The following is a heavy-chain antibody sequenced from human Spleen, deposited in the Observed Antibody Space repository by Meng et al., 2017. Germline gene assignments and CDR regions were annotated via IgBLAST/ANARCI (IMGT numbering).Heavy chain of an antibody. CDR2: IYYSGST. CDR3: ARVRRDGYNPDY. J-gene: IGHJ4*02. D-gene: IGHD5-24*01. V-gene: IGHV4-61*01. Sequence: QQQESGPGLVKASETLSLTCSVSGGSISSSSYYWSWIRQPPGKGLEWIGYIYYSGSTNYNPSLKSRVTISVDTSKNQFSLKLSSVTAADTAVYYCARVRRDGYNPDYWGQGTLVTVSS. CDR1: GGSISSSSYY.